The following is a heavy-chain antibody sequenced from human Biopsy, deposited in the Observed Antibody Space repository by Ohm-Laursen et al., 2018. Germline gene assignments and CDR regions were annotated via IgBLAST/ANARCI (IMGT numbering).Heavy chain of an antibody. Sequence: SETLSLTCPVSGGSFTGHYWTWIRQPPGKGLEWIGHISHTGYTSYKSSLKSRVTISLDTSRKHFSLRLTSLAAADTAVYYCARGSNEYGGLYFPHWGQGTLVTVFS. D-gene: IGHD4-23*01. V-gene: IGHV4-59*11. CDR1: GGSFTGHY. J-gene: IGHJ1*01. CDR2: ISHTGYT. CDR3: ARGSNEYGGLYFPH.